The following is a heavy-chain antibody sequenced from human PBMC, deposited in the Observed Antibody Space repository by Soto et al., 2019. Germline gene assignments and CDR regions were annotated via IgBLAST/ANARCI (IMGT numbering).Heavy chain of an antibody. Sequence: SETLSLTCTVSGGSISGSSYNWDWIRQPPGKGLEWIGNIHYSGSTNYNPSLRSRVTISVDTSKNQFSLRLRSATAADTAVYYCASGTLVAGPFVAFDIWGQGTVVTV. CDR3: ASGTLVAGPFVAFDI. J-gene: IGHJ3*02. CDR2: IHYSGST. V-gene: IGHV4-39*01. D-gene: IGHD6-19*01. CDR1: GGSISGSSYN.